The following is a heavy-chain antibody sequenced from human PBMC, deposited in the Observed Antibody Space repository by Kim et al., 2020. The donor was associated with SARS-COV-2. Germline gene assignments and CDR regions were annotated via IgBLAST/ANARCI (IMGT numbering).Heavy chain of an antibody. J-gene: IGHJ4*02. CDR1: GFSLSTSGVG. CDR2: IYWDDDK. Sequence: SGPTLVKPTQPLTLTCTFSGFSLSTSGVGVGWIRQPPGKALEWLALIYWDDDKRYSPSLKSRLTITKDTSKNQVVLTMTNMDPVDTATYYCAQTNWGRALVYWGQGTLVTVSS. D-gene: IGHD7-27*01. V-gene: IGHV2-5*02. CDR3: AQTNWGRALVY.